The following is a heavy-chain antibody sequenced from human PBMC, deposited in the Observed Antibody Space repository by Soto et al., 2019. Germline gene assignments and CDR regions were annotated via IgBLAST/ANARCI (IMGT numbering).Heavy chain of an antibody. J-gene: IGHJ6*02. CDR1: GFIFSSFW. V-gene: IGHV3-74*03. Sequence: EVRLEEAGGGFVQPGGSLRVSCSGSGFIFSSFWMHWVRQGAGKGLEWVSRIIGDGASLAYADSVKGRFSVSRDNVKNTLHLQMNSLGADDTAVYFCAREGSLGLDVWGRGTTVTVSS. CDR2: IIGDGASL. CDR3: AREGSLGLDV.